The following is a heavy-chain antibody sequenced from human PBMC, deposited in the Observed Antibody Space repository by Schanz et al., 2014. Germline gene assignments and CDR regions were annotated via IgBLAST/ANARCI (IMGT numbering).Heavy chain of an antibody. J-gene: IGHJ6*02. CDR3: TQGYMQSPNYAVYYDLET. V-gene: IGHV3-30*18. Sequence: VPSGFTFTSYGIHLVRQAPGTRLECVAVISFDGSKSYYEDSVKGRFTISRNNAKKELELQIISLRGEATAVYSCTQGYMQSPNYAVYYDLETGRQANTDDVS. CDR2: ISFDGSKS. D-gene: IGHD1-7*01. CDR1: GFTFTSYG.